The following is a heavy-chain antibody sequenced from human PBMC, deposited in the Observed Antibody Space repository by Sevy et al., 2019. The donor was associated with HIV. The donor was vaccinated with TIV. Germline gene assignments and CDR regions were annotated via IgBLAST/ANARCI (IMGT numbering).Heavy chain of an antibody. D-gene: IGHD1-26*01. CDR3: ARPHLFATGGGVDAFDI. Sequence: SETLSLTCTVSGGSISSYYWSWIRQPPGKGLEWIGYIYYSASTNYNPSLKSRVTISVDTSKNQYSLKLSSVTAADTAVYDCARPHLFATGGGVDAFDIWGQGTMVTVSS. CDR2: IYYSAST. CDR1: GGSISSYY. V-gene: IGHV4-59*12. J-gene: IGHJ3*02.